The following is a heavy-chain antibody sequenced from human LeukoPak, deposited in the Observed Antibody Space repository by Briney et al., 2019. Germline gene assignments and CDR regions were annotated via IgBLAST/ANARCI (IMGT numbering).Heavy chain of an antibody. CDR2: IIPILGIA. D-gene: IGHD3-16*02. CDR3: ARGTRRYYFDL. V-gene: IGHV1-69*04. J-gene: IGHJ2*01. Sequence: WASVKVSCKASGGTFISYAISWVRQAPGQGLEWMGRIIPILGIANYAQKFQGRVTITADKSTSTAYMELSSLRSEDTAVYYCARGTRRYYFDLWGRGTLVTASS. CDR1: GGTFISYA.